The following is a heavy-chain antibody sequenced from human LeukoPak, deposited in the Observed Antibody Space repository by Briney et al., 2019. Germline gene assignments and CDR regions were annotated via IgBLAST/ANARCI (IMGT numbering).Heavy chain of an antibody. J-gene: IGHJ4*02. D-gene: IGHD3-22*01. Sequence: PGGSLRLSCAASGFILSDYYMSWIRQAPGKGLEGVAYISTNDRTTYYADSVKGRFTISRDNAKNSLYLHMNSLRAEDTAVYYCARESYSSGYYYDYWGQGTLVTVSS. CDR2: ISTNDRTT. CDR3: ARESYSSGYYYDY. V-gene: IGHV3-11*04. CDR1: GFILSDYY.